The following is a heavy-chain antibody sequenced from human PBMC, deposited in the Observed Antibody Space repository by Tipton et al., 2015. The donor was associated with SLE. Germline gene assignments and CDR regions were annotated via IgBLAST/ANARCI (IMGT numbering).Heavy chain of an antibody. CDR1: GFTFSSYA. Sequence: SLRLSCAASGFTFSSYAMSWVRQAPGKGLEWVANIKQDGSEKYYVDSVKGRFTISRDNAKNSLYLQMNSLRAEDTAVYYCARDGDTALGFDYWGQGTLVTVSS. CDR2: IKQDGSEK. J-gene: IGHJ4*02. CDR3: ARDGDTALGFDY. D-gene: IGHD5-18*01. V-gene: IGHV3-7*01.